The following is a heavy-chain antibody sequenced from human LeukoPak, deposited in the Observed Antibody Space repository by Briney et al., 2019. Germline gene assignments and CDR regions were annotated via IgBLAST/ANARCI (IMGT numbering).Heavy chain of an antibody. D-gene: IGHD4-17*01. CDR3: TRDGPDYGDYINFDY. Sequence: ASVKVSCKASGYTFTSYGISWVRQAPGQGLEWMGWISAYNGKTNYAPKFQGRVTMTTDTSTSTAYMDLRSLRPDDTAVYYCTRDGPDYGDYINFDYWGQGTLVTVSS. CDR2: ISAYNGKT. CDR1: GYTFTSYG. V-gene: IGHV1-18*04. J-gene: IGHJ4*02.